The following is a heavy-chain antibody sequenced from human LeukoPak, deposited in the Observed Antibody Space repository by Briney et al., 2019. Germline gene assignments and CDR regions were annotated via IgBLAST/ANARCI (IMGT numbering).Heavy chain of an antibody. D-gene: IGHD3-22*01. Sequence: ASVKVSCKASGYTFTSYYMHWVRQAPGQGLEWMGLINPSGSSTSYAQKFQGRVTITADESTSTAYMELSSLRSEDTAVYYCAKYYDGENWFDPWGQGTLVTVSS. CDR1: GYTFTSYY. J-gene: IGHJ5*02. V-gene: IGHV1-46*01. CDR2: INPSGSST. CDR3: AKYYDGENWFDP.